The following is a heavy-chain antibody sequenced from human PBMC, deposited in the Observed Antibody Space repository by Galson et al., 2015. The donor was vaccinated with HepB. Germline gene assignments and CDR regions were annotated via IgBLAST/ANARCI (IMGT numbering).Heavy chain of an antibody. CDR3: TRVGYDSSFFPYFDY. V-gene: IGHV3-49*03. Sequence: SLRLSCAASGFTFGDYTMSWFRQAPGKGLEWVGFIRSKGYGGTTEYAASVKGRFTISRDDSKNTGYLQMNSLKTEDTAVYYCTRVGYDSSFFPYFDYWGQGTLVTVSS. CDR1: GFTFGDYT. CDR2: IRSKGYGGTT. J-gene: IGHJ4*02. D-gene: IGHD3-22*01.